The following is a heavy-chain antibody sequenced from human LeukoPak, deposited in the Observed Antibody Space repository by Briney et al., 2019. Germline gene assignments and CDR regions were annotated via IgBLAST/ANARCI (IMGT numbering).Heavy chain of an antibody. D-gene: IGHD3-3*01. Sequence: GGSLRLSCTASGFTFRSYWMHWVRQAPGKGLEWVAVIWYDGSNKYYADSVKGRFTISRDNSKNTLYLQMNSLRAEDTAVYYCARATGFEWLLIDYWGQGTLVTVSS. CDR3: ARATGFEWLLIDY. CDR1: GFTFRSYW. V-gene: IGHV3-33*08. J-gene: IGHJ4*02. CDR2: IWYDGSNK.